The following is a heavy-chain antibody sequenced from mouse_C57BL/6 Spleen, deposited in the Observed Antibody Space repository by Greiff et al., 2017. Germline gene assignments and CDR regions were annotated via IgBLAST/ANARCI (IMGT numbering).Heavy chain of an antibody. CDR3: AREEITTVVARDWYFDV. CDR1: GYSFTSYY. V-gene: IGHV1-66*01. Sequence: QVQLQQSGPELVKPGASVKISCKASGYSFTSYYIHWVKQRPGQGLEWIGWIYPGSGNTKYNEKFKGKATLTADTSSSTAYMQLSSLTSEDSAVYCCAREEITTVVARDWYFDVWGTGTTVTVSS. J-gene: IGHJ1*03. D-gene: IGHD1-1*01. CDR2: IYPGSGNT.